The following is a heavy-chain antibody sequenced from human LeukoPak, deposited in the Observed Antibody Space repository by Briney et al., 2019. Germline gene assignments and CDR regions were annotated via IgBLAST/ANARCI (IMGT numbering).Heavy chain of an antibody. V-gene: IGHV3-23*01. D-gene: IGHD2-2*02. CDR2: ISGSGGST. Sequence: GGSLRLSCAASGFTFSSYAMSWVRQAPGKGLEWVSAISGSGGSTYYADSVKGRFTISRDNAKNSLYLQMNSLRDEDTAVYYCARDDCSSTSCYNIYWGQGTLVTVSS. J-gene: IGHJ4*02. CDR3: ARDDCSSTSCYNIY. CDR1: GFTFSSYA.